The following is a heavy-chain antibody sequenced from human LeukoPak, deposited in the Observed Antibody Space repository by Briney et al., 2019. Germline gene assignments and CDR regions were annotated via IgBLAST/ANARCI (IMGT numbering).Heavy chain of an antibody. D-gene: IGHD1-26*01. V-gene: IGHV1-8*03. CDR2: MNPNSGNT. CDR3: ARGHYPRDRFDP. Sequence: ASVKVSCKASGYTFTSYDINWVRQATGQGLEWMGWMNPNSGNTGYAQKFQGRVTITRNTSISTAYMELSSLRSEDTAAYYCARGHYPRDRFDPWGQGTLVTVSS. J-gene: IGHJ5*02. CDR1: GYTFTSYD.